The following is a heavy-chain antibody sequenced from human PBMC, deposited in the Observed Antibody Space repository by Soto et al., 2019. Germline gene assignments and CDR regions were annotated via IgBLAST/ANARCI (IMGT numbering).Heavy chain of an antibody. Sequence: GESLKISCKGSGYSFTSYWIGWVRPMPGKGLEWMGRIDPSDSYTNYSPSFQGHVTISADKSISTAYLQWSSLKASDTAMYNCARLGADDSTRIVYYGMDVWGQGTTVTVSS. J-gene: IGHJ6*02. V-gene: IGHV5-10-1*01. CDR3: ARLGADDSTRIVYYGMDV. CDR1: GYSFTSYW. CDR2: IDPSDSYT. D-gene: IGHD3-16*01.